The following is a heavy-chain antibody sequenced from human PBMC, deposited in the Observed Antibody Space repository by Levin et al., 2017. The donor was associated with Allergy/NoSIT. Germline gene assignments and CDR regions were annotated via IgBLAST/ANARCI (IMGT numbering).Heavy chain of an antibody. Sequence: SETLSLTCTVSGGSISSSSYYWGWIRQPPGKGLEWIGSIYYSGSTYYNPSLKSRVTISVDTSKNQFSLKLSSVTAADTAVYYCARQGRSGYYYGMDVWGQGTTVTVSS. D-gene: IGHD6-25*01. CDR3: ARQGRSGYYYGMDV. CDR2: IYYSGST. J-gene: IGHJ6*02. CDR1: GGSISSSSYY. V-gene: IGHV4-39*01.